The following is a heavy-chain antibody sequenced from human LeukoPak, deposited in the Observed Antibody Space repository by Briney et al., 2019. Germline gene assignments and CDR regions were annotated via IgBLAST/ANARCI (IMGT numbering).Heavy chain of an antibody. Sequence: SETLSLTCTVSGGSISSRFWSWIRLPPGKGLEWIGYFSDRGGPNYNPSLKSRVTISGDTSKNQVSLKLRSVTAADTAIYYCARDYDYFDYWGQGTQVTVSS. CDR3: ARDYDYFDY. J-gene: IGHJ4*02. CDR2: FSDRGGP. D-gene: IGHD3-16*01. V-gene: IGHV4-59*11. CDR1: GGSISSRF.